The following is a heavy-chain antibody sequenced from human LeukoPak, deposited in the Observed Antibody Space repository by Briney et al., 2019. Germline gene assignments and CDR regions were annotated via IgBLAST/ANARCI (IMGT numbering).Heavy chain of an antibody. V-gene: IGHV3-74*01. J-gene: IGHJ6*03. CDR3: ALLGDSSGNYYYYYYMDV. CDR2: INSDGSST. Sequence: GGSLRLSCAASGLTFSSYWMHWVRQAPGKGLVWVSHINSDGSSTSYADSVKGRFTISRDNAKNTLYLQMNSLRAEDTAVYYCALLGDSSGNYYYYYYMDVWGKGTTVAVSS. D-gene: IGHD3-22*01. CDR1: GLTFSSYW.